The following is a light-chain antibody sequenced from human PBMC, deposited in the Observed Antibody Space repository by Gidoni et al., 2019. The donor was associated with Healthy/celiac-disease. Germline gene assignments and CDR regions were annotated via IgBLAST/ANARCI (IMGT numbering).Light chain of an antibody. J-gene: IGKJ1*01. CDR3: QQYKSYST. Sequence: DIQMTQSPSTLSASVGDSVTNTCRASQTIGGFLAWYQQKPGEAPILLFYRASGLQGGVPSMFSGSCSGTDFTLTISRLQPDYFATYYCQQYKSYSTFGQGTKVEV. CDR1: QTIGGF. V-gene: IGKV1-5*03. CDR2: RAS.